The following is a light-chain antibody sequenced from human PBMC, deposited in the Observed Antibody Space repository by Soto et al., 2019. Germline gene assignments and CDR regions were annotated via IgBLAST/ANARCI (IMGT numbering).Light chain of an antibody. CDR3: ASWDDSLDGWV. V-gene: IGLV1-44*01. CDR2: RDD. CDR1: SSNVGGNA. J-gene: IGLJ3*02. Sequence: QSALTQSPSASGTPGQRVTISCSGSSSNVGGNAVNWYQQLPGTAPKLLVYRDDQRSYGVPDRFSGSKSGTSASLAISGLQSEDEADYYCASWDDSLDGWVFGGGTKVTVL.